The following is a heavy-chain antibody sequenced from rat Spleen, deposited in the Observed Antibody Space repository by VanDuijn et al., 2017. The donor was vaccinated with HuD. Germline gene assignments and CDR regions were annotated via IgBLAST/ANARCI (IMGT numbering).Heavy chain of an antibody. Sequence: QVQLKESGPGLVQPSQTLSLTCTVSGFSLTSYNVHWVRQPTGKGLAWMGVIWTGGSTDYNSALKSRLSISKDTSKSQVFLKMNSLQTEDTATYYCARDQIYNNYYFDYWGQGVMVTVSS. J-gene: IGHJ2*01. CDR2: IWTGGST. D-gene: IGHD1-10*01. CDR1: GFSLTSYN. CDR3: ARDQIYNNYYFDY. V-gene: IGHV2-30*01.